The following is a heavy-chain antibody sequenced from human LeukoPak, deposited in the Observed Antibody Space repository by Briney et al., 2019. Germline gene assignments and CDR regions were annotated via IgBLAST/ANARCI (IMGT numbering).Heavy chain of an antibody. CDR3: ATAVAEAFLDP. CDR2: FDPEDGET. CDR1: GYTLTELS. J-gene: IGHJ5*02. Sequence: GASVTVSFKVSGYTLTELSMHWVRQAPGKGLEWMGGFDPEDGETIYAQKFQGRVTMTEDTSTDTAYMELSSLRSEDTAVYYCATAVAEAFLDPWGQGTLVTVSS. D-gene: IGHD6-19*01. V-gene: IGHV1-24*01.